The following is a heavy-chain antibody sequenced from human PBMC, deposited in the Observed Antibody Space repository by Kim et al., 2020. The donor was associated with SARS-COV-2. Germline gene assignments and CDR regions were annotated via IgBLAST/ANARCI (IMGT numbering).Heavy chain of an antibody. CDR1: GHTFTSNP. CDR3: ARGPGPVDP. CDR2: INTKTGNP. J-gene: IGHJ5*02. V-gene: IGHV7-4-1*02. Sequence: ASVKVSCKASGHTFTSNPVNWVRQAPGQGLEWMGWINTKTGNPSYARGFTGRFVFSLDTSVSSAYLQISSLKAEDTAIYYCARGPGPVDPWGQGTLVTVS. D-gene: IGHD2-2*01.